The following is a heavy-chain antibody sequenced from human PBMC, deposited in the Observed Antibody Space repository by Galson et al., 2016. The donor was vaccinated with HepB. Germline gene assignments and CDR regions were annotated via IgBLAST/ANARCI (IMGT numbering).Heavy chain of an antibody. J-gene: IGHJ4*02. CDR1: GGSISSRTYY. D-gene: IGHD3-3*02. Sequence: ETLALTCTVSGGSISSRTYYWGWIRQPPGRGLEWIWSINDSATTYYNPPLKSRFTMSVDTSKNQFSLKLNSVTAAYTAVYYCGIAPFKWGQGTLVIVSS. CDR3: GIAPFK. CDR2: INDSATT. V-gene: IGHV4-39*01.